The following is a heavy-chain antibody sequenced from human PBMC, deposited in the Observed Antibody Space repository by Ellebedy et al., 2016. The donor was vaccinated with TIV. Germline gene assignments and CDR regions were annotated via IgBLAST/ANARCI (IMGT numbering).Heavy chain of an antibody. J-gene: IGHJ4*02. CDR3: SRDGREWSRDC. D-gene: IGHD3-3*01. CDR2: VSRGREA. CDR1: GFTFSISG. Sequence: GGSLRLSXAASGFTFSISGMTWVRQRPGKGLGWVATVSRGREAYYADPFKGRFFISRDNDLNSVFLQLNNLRVEDTAVYYCSRDGREWSRDCWGQGTLVTVSS. V-gene: IGHV3-21*06.